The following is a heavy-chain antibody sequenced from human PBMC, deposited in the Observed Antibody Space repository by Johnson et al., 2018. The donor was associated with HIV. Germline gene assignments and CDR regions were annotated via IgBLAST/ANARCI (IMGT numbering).Heavy chain of an antibody. J-gene: IGHJ3*02. CDR3: ARDFRAENRLLWFGELQPDAFDI. CDR1: GFTVSDNY. D-gene: IGHD3-10*01. Sequence: VQLVESGGGVIRPGGSLRLSCVGSGFTVSDNYMSWVRQAPGKGLEWVSLIYSGGSTYYADSVKGRFTISRDNSKNTLYLQMNSLRAEDTAVYDCARDFRAENRLLWFGELQPDAFDIWGQGAMVTVSS. CDR2: IYSGGST. V-gene: IGHV3-66*01.